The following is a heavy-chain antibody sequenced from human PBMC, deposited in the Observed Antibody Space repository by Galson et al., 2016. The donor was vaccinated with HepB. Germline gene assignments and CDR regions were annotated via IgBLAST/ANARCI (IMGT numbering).Heavy chain of an antibody. Sequence: SETLSLTCSVSGGSITSYYWSWIRQPPGKGLECIGYIYYSGSTYYNPSLKSRVTISLDMSKKQFSLNLISVTAADTAVYYCAGALSTVTPWFDPWGQGTLVTVSS. J-gene: IGHJ5*02. CDR3: AGALSTVTPWFDP. D-gene: IGHD4-17*01. CDR1: GGSITSYY. CDR2: IYYSGST. V-gene: IGHV4-59*01.